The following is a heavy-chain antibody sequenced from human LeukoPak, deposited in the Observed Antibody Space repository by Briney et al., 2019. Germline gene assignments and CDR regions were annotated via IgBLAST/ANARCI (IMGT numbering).Heavy chain of an antibody. J-gene: IGHJ6*03. CDR1: GFTFSSYW. CDR3: ARDRALVSMVRGVMGYFYYYMDV. CDR2: INQDGSEK. V-gene: IGHV3-7*01. Sequence: PGGSLRLSCAASGFTFSSYWMSWVRQAPGKGLEWVANINQDGSEKYYVDSVKGRFTISRDNAKNSLYLGMNSLRAEDTAVYYCARDRALVSMVRGVMGYFYYYMDVWGKGTTVTISS. D-gene: IGHD3-10*01.